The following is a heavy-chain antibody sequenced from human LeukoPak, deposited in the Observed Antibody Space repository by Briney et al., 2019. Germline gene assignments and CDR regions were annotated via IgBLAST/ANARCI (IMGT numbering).Heavy chain of an antibody. Sequence: PGGSLRLSCAASGFTFSSYWMHWVRQAPEKGLVWVSRINSDGSSTSYADSVKGRFTISRDNAKNTLYLQMNSLRAEDTAVYYCAREGVWRQQLVDYYYGMDVWGQGTTVTVSS. D-gene: IGHD6-13*01. CDR3: AREGVWRQQLVDYYYGMDV. J-gene: IGHJ6*02. CDR1: GFTFSSYW. V-gene: IGHV3-74*01. CDR2: INSDGSST.